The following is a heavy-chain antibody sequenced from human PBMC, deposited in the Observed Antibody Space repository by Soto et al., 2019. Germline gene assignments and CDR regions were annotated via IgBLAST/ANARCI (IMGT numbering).Heavy chain of an antibody. CDR2: ISAYNGNT. J-gene: IGHJ6*02. CDR1: GYTFTSYG. Sequence: QVQLVQSGAEVKKPGASVKVSCKASGYTFTSYGISWVRQAPGQGLEWMGWISAYNGNTNYAQKLQGRDTMTTDTSTSKAYMELRSLRSDDTAVYYCARDQFLPYYDILTGYYEYYYYGMDVWGQGTTVTVSS. CDR3: ARDQFLPYYDILTGYYEYYYYGMDV. V-gene: IGHV1-18*01. D-gene: IGHD3-9*01.